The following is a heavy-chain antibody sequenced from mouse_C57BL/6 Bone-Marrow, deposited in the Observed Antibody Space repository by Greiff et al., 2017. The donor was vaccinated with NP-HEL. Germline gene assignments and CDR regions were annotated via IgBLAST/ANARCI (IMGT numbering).Heavy chain of an antibody. CDR3: ARGDYYAMGY. Sequence: QVQLQQSGAELVRPGTSVKMSCKASGYTFTNYWIGWAKQRPGHGLEWIGDIYPGGGYTNYNEKFKGKATMTADKSSSTAYMQLSSLTSEDSAIYYCARGDYYAMGYWGQGTSVTVSS. CDR1: GYTFTNYW. J-gene: IGHJ4*01. CDR2: IYPGGGYT. V-gene: IGHV1-63*01.